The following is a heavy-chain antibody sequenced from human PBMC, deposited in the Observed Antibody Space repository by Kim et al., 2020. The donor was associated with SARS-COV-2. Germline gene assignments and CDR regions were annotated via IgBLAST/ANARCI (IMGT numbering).Heavy chain of an antibody. CDR2: ISYDGSIK. CDR3: ARDRSYNWLDP. J-gene: IGHJ5*02. CDR1: GFTFSSYG. V-gene: IGHV3-33*05. Sequence: GGSLRLSCAASGFTFSSYGFHWVRQAPGKGLEWVAAISYDGSIKYYADSVKGRFTISRDDSKSTLYLQMDSLRAEDTAVYYCARDRSYNWLDPWGQGTLVTVSS.